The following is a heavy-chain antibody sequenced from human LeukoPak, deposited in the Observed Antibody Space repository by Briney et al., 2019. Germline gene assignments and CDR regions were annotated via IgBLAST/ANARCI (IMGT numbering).Heavy chain of an antibody. Sequence: GGSLRLSCAASGFTVSSNYMSWVRHAPGKGREGVSVIYSGGSTNHADSVKGRFNISRDNSKSTLYLQMNSMRAEDTAVYYCARLRGYYDSSGYYYVPIGNNWFDPWGQGTLVTVSS. V-gene: IGHV3-53*01. CDR2: IYSGGST. CDR3: ARLRGYYDSSGYYYVPIGNNWFDP. CDR1: GFTVSSNY. J-gene: IGHJ5*02. D-gene: IGHD3-22*01.